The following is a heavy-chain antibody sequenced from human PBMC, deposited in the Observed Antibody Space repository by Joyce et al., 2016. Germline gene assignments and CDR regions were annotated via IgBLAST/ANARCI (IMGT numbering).Heavy chain of an antibody. CDR1: ADTFIRSA. J-gene: IGHJ4*02. CDR3: ARDGDTAMVWDY. Sequence: QVQLVQSGAEVKKPGASVKVSCKTSADTFIRSAIHWGRQAPGQKLVWMGWIDAGNTKTYYSQKFQGRLTFTGDTSATTVYMELSTLGFEDTALYYCARDGDTAMVWDYWGQGTLVTVSS. V-gene: IGHV1-3*01. CDR2: IDAGNTKT. D-gene: IGHD5-18*01.